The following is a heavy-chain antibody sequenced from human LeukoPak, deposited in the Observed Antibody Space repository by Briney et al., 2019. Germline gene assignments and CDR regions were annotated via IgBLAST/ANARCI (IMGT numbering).Heavy chain of an antibody. D-gene: IGHD3-10*02. CDR2: ISSSGSTI. CDR1: GFNVSSNY. V-gene: IGHV3-11*04. J-gene: IGHJ6*04. Sequence: GGSLRLSCAVSGFNVSSNYMSWVRQAPGKGLEWVSYISSSGSTIYYADSVKGRFTISRDNAKNSLYLQMNSLRAEDTAVYYCAELGITMIGGVWGKGTTVTISS. CDR3: AELGITMIGGV.